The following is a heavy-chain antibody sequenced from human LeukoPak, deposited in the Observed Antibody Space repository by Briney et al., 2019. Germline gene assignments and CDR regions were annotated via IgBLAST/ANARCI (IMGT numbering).Heavy chain of an antibody. CDR2: ISGSGGST. CDR3: AKSARGDYILGWFDP. Sequence: GGSLRLSCAASGFTFSSYAMSWVRQAPGKGLEWATAISGSGGSTYYADSVKGRFTISRDNSKNTLYLQMNSLRAEDTAVYYCAKSARGDYILGWFDPWGQGTLVTVSS. V-gene: IGHV3-23*01. D-gene: IGHD4-17*01. CDR1: GFTFSSYA. J-gene: IGHJ5*02.